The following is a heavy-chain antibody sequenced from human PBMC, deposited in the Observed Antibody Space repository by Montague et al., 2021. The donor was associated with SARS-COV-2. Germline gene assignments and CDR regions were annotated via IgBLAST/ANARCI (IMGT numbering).Heavy chain of an antibody. J-gene: IGHJ6*02. V-gene: IGHV4-59*08. CDR1: GGSISRSY. Sequence: SETLSLTCTVSGGSISRSYWSWIRQPPGKGLEWIGYIYYTGSTDYNPSLKSRVTISVDTSKNQLSLKLISVTAADTAVYFCARHMSDCSKGICHTYYYGWDVWSQGTTVTVSS. CDR2: IYYTGST. D-gene: IGHD2-8*01. CDR3: ARHMSDCSKGICHTYYYGWDV.